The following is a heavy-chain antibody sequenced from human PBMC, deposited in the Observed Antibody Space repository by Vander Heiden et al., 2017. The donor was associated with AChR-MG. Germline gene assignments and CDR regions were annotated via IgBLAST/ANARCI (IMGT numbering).Heavy chain of an antibody. Sequence: QVQLVQSGAEVKKPGASVKVPCKASGYTFTSYDINWVRQATGQGLEWMGWMNPNSGNTGYAQKFQGRVTMTRNTSISTAYMELSSLRSEDTAVYYCVRGYRYCGGDCYTFDYWGQGTLVTVSS. D-gene: IGHD2-21*02. CDR2: MNPNSGNT. CDR3: VRGYRYCGGDCYTFDY. V-gene: IGHV1-8*01. CDR1: GYTFTSYD. J-gene: IGHJ4*02.